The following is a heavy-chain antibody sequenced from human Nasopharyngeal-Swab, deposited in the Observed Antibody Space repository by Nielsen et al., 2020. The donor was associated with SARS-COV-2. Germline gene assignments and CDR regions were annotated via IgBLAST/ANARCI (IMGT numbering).Heavy chain of an antibody. CDR1: GYTFTSYY. J-gene: IGHJ4*02. D-gene: IGHD3-10*01. CDR3: ARPVGRFGELSPFDY. Sequence: VKVSCKASGYTFTSYYMHWVRQAPGQGLEWMGIINPSGGSTSYAQKFQGRVTMTRDTSTSTVYMELSSLRSEDTAVYYCARPVGRFGELSPFDYWGQGTLVTVSS. V-gene: IGHV1-46*01. CDR2: INPSGGST.